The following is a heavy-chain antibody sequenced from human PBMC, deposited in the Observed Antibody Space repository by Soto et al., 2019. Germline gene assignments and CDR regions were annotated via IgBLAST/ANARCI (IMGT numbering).Heavy chain of an antibody. CDR2: INHSGST. D-gene: IGHD3-10*01. CDR3: ARGRGLLWFGEKLFDY. J-gene: IGHJ4*02. CDR1: GGSFSGYY. Sequence: QVQLQQWGAGLLKPSETLSLTCAVYGGSFSGYYWSWIRQHPGKGLEWIGEINHSGSTNYNPSLKSRITISVDTSKNQSSLKLSSVTAADTAVYYCARGRGLLWFGEKLFDYWGQGTLVTVSS. V-gene: IGHV4-34*01.